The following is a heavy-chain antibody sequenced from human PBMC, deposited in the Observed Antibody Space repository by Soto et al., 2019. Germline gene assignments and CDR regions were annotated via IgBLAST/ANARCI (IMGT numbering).Heavy chain of an antibody. CDR1: GFTFSSYS. V-gene: IGHV3-21*01. CDR2: ISSSSSYI. D-gene: IGHD1-26*01. Sequence: PGGSLRLSCAASGFTFSSYSMNWVRQAPGKGLEWVSSISSSSSYIYYADSVKGRFTISRDNAKNSLYLQMNSLRAEDTAVYYCARDLGWELPEYYYGMDVWGQGTTVTVSS. CDR3: ARDLGWELPEYYYGMDV. J-gene: IGHJ6*02.